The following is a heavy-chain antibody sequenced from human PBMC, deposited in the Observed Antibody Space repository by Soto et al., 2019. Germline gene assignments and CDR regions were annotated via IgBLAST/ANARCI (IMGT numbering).Heavy chain of an antibody. V-gene: IGHV3-23*01. CDR2: ISGSGGST. D-gene: IGHD4-17*01. CDR1: GFTFSSYA. CDR3: ARDQNYGDYGPSYFDY. Sequence: GGSLRLSCAASGFTFSSYAMSWVRQAPGKGLEWVSAISGSGGSTYYADSVKGRFTISRDNAKNSLYLQMNSLRAEDTAVYYCARDQNYGDYGPSYFDYWGQGTLVTVSS. J-gene: IGHJ4*02.